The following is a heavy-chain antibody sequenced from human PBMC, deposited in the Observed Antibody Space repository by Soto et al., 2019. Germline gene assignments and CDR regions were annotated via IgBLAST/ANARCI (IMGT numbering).Heavy chain of an antibody. Sequence: VQVVESGGGLIQPGGSLRLSCAASGFTVNGKTYITWVRQAPGKGLEWVSALYIADGTFYADSVKGRFTVSIDSSKNTVYLQMNNLSPEDTAVYYCATWLLREHAFDIWGLGTMVTVSS. CDR2: LYIADGT. D-gene: IGHD2-15*01. CDR1: GFTVNGKTY. CDR3: ATWLLREHAFDI. V-gene: IGHV3-53*01. J-gene: IGHJ3*02.